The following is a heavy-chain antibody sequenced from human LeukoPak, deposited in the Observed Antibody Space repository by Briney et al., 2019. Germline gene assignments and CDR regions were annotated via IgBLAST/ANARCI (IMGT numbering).Heavy chain of an antibody. J-gene: IGHJ3*02. CDR1: GGSISSSSYY. V-gene: IGHV4-39*07. D-gene: IGHD2-21*01. Sequence: PSEILSLTCTVSGGSISSSSYYWGWIRQPPGKGLEWIGSIYYSGSTYYNPSLKSRVTISVDTSKNQFSLKLSSVTAADTAVYYCARDVAIEGAFDIWGQGTMVTVSS. CDR3: ARDVAIEGAFDI. CDR2: IYYSGST.